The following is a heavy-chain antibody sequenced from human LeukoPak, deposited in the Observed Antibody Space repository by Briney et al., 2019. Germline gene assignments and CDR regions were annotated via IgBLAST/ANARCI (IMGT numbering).Heavy chain of an antibody. V-gene: IGHV3-74*01. D-gene: IGHD2/OR15-2a*01. CDR1: GFTLSQYW. CDR3: TRDFRNKGLDP. Sequence: GGSLRLSCVASGFTLSQYWMYWVRQAPGKGPVSVSRSSGDGTSTHYADFVQGRFTISRDNAKNTLYLQMNRLRGDDTAVYYCTRDFRNKGLDPWGQGTLVTVSS. CDR2: SSGDGTST. J-gene: IGHJ5*02.